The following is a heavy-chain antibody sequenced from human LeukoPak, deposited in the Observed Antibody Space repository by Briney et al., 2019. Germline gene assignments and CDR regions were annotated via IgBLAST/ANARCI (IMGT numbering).Heavy chain of an antibody. CDR3: TRFVSGSARGDAFDI. CDR2: IRGKAYGGTT. J-gene: IGHJ4*02. CDR1: GFTFGDCA. D-gene: IGHD1-26*01. V-gene: IGHV3-49*04. Sequence: GGSLRLSCTASGFTFGDCAMSWVRQAPGKGLEWVGFIRGKAYGGTTDYAASVKARFTISRDDSKSIAYLQMNNLKTEDTAVYYCTRFVSGSARGDAFDIWGQGTLVTVSS.